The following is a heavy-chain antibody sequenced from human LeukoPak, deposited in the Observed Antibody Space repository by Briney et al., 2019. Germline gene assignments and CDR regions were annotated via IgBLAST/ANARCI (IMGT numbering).Heavy chain of an antibody. V-gene: IGHV3-48*02. CDR2: ISRSSSTI. CDR1: GFIFSSYN. CDR3: ARAPAHYDSSGYFDY. J-gene: IGHJ4*02. Sequence: PGGSLRLSCAASGFIFSSYNMNWVRQAPGKGLEWVSYISRSSSTIHYADSAKGRFTISRDNAKNSLYLQMNSLRDEDTAVYYCARAPAHYDSSGYFDYWGQGTLVTVSS. D-gene: IGHD3-22*01.